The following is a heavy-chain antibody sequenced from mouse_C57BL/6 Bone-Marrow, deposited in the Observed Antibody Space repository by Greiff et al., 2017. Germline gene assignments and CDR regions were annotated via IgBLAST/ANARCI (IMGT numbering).Heavy chain of an antibody. CDR3: EREGTAPSMDF. J-gene: IGHJ4*01. Sequence: QVQLQQSGAELARPGASVKLSCTASGYTFTSYGISWVKQRTGQGLEWIGEIYPRSGNTYYNEKFKGKATLTADKSSSTAYMELRSLTSEDSAVYFCEREGTAPSMDFECRGTSVTVTS. D-gene: IGHD2-14*01. CDR2: IYPRSGNT. CDR1: GYTFTSYG. V-gene: IGHV1-81*01.